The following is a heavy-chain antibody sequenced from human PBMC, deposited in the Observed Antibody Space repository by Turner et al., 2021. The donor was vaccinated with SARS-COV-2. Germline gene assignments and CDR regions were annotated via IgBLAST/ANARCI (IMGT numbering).Heavy chain of an antibody. CDR1: GFPLRSYA. CDR3: AKDLTMIVVVVTVFDY. D-gene: IGHD3-22*01. Sequence: EVQLLESGGGLVQPGGSLRLSCAASGFPLRSYAMSWVRQAPGKGLEWVSGISGSGGSTYYADSVKGRFSISRDNSKNTLYLQMNSLRAEDTAVYYCAKDLTMIVVVVTVFDYWGQGTLVTVS. CDR2: ISGSGGST. V-gene: IGHV3-23*01. J-gene: IGHJ4*02.